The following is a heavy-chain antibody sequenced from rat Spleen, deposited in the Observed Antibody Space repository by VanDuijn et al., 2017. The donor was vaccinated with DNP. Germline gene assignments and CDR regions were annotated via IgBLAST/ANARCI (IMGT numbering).Heavy chain of an antibody. V-gene: IGHV7-7*01. D-gene: IGHD5-1*01. CDR1: GFTFTDFY. CDR2: IRNKANGYTT. CDR3: ARMVDWAFDY. J-gene: IGHJ2*01. Sequence: EVKLLESGGGLVQPGGSMRLSCAASGFTFTDFYMNWIRQPAGKAPEWLGFIRNKANGYTTEYNPSVKGRFTIYRNNTQNMLYLQMNTLRAEDTATYYCARMVDWAFDYWGQGVMVTVSS.